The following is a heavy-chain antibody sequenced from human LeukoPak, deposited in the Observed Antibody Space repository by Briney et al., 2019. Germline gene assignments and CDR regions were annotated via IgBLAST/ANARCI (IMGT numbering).Heavy chain of an antibody. Sequence: SPSETLSLTCTVSGGSISSSSYYWGWIRQPPGKGLEWIGSIYYSGSTYYNPSLKSRVTISVDTSKNQFSLKLSSVTAADTAVYYCARVFIIVVFGGEDWFDPWGQGTLVTVSS. D-gene: IGHD3-16*01. CDR3: ARVFIIVVFGGEDWFDP. V-gene: IGHV4-39*07. CDR1: GGSISSSSYY. CDR2: IYYSGST. J-gene: IGHJ5*02.